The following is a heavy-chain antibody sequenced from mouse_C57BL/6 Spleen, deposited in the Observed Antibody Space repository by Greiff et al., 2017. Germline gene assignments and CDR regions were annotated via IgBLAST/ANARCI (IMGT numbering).Heavy chain of an antibody. V-gene: IGHV1-64*01. Sequence: QVQLQQPGAELVKPGASVKLSCKASGYTFTSYWMHWVKQRPGQGLEWIGMIHPNSGSTNYNEKFKSKATLTVDKSSSTAYMQLSSLTSEDSAVYYCAREGITTVVADYWYCDVWGTGTTVTVSS. CDR2: IHPNSGST. CDR3: AREGITTVVADYWYCDV. CDR1: GYTFTSYW. J-gene: IGHJ1*03. D-gene: IGHD1-1*01.